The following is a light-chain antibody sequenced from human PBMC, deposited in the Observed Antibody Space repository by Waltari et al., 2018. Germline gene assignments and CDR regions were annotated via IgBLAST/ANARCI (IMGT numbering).Light chain of an antibody. J-gene: IGLJ1*01. Sequence: SYVLTQPPSVSMAPGETATITCGGDNIGSYRLHWYQQKPGQAPVLVIRYDSDRPSGIPERFSGSNSANTATLTISRVEAGDEANYYCQVWHAAIDPGVFGTGTEVTV. CDR1: NIGSYR. CDR3: QVWHAAIDPGV. V-gene: IGLV3-21*04. CDR2: YDS.